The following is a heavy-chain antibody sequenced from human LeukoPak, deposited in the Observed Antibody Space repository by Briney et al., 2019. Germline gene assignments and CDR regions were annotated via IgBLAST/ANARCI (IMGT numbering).Heavy chain of an antibody. Sequence: SLRLSCAASGFTFDDYAMHWVRQAPGKGLEWVSGISWNSGSIGYADSVKGRFTISRDNAKNSLYLQMNSLRAEDTALYYFGRFRSGFYYLGQGTLVT. CDR3: GRFRSGFYY. CDR2: ISWNSGSI. CDR1: GFTFDDYA. J-gene: IGHJ4*02. D-gene: IGHD3-10*01. V-gene: IGHV3-9*01.